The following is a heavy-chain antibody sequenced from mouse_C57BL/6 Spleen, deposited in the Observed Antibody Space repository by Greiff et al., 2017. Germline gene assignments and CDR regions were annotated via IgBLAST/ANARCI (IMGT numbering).Heavy chain of an antibody. CDR3: TRNGVNGYFDV. V-gene: IGHV1-15*01. CDR2: IDPETGGT. J-gene: IGHJ1*03. D-gene: IGHD2-2*01. Sequence: QVQLQQSGAELVRPGASVTLSCKASGYTFTDYEMHWVKQTPVHGLEWIGAIDPETGGTAYNQKFKGKAILTADKSSSTASMELRSLTSEDSAVYYCTRNGVNGYFDVWGTGTTVTVSS. CDR1: GYTFTDYE.